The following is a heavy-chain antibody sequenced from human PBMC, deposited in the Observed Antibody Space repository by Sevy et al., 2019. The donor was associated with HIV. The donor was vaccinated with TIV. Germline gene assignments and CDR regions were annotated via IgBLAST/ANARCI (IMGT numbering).Heavy chain of an antibody. CDR2: IKQDAGQK. Sequence: GGSLRLSCAASGFTFSKYWMGWVRQAPGKGLEWVANIKQDAGQKYYVDTVKGRFTISRVNAKNSLYLQMNSLRAEDTAVYFCARDDVHYYFHYWGQGTLVTVSS. J-gene: IGHJ4*02. CDR3: ARDDVHYYFHY. V-gene: IGHV3-7*01. CDR1: GFTFSKYW.